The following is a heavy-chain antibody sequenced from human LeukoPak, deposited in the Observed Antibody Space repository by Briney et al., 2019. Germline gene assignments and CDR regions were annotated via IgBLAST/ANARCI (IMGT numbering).Heavy chain of an antibody. Sequence: GRSLRLSCAASGFTFSSYGMHWVRQAPGKGLEWVAVISYDGSNKYYADSVKGRFTISRDNSKNTLYLQMNSLRAEDTAVYYCAKDVRTTVVNDYWGQGTLVTVSS. D-gene: IGHD4-23*01. J-gene: IGHJ4*02. CDR1: GFTFSSYG. CDR3: AKDVRTTVVNDY. V-gene: IGHV3-30*18. CDR2: ISYDGSNK.